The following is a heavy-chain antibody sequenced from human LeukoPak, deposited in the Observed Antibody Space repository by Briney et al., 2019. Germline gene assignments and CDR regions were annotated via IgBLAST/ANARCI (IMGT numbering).Heavy chain of an antibody. CDR1: GFIFSNYA. V-gene: IGHV3-23*01. CDR3: AKHFTFYGDSRGSYFDY. J-gene: IGHJ4*02. D-gene: IGHD4-17*01. CDR2: IRGSGADT. Sequence: PGGSLRLSCVASGFIFSNYAMTWVRQAPGKGLEWVSSIRGSGADTYYADSVKGRFTISRDNSKNTLSLHMNTLRAEDTAVYYCAKHFTFYGDSRGSYFDYWGQGALVTVSS.